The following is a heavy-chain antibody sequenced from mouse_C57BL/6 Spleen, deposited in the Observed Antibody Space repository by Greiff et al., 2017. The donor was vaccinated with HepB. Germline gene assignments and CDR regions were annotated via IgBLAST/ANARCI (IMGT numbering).Heavy chain of an antibody. J-gene: IGHJ4*01. V-gene: IGHV1-61*01. Sequence: VQLQQPGAELVRPGSSVKLSCKASGYTFTSYWMDWVKQRPGQGLEWIGNIYPSDSETHYNQKFKDKATLTVDKSSSTAYMQLSSLTSEDSAVYYCARTRSCYAMDYWGQGTSVTVSS. CDR3: ARTRSCYAMDY. D-gene: IGHD1-3*01. CDR2: IYPSDSET. CDR1: GYTFTSYW.